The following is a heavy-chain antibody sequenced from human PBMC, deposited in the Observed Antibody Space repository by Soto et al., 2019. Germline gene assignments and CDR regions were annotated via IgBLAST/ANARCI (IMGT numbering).Heavy chain of an antibody. D-gene: IGHD3-10*01. Sequence: SETLSLTCTVSGASISSSNYYWGWIRQPPGKGLEWIGTIYYSGSTYYNPSLKSRVTISVDTSENQFSLKLSSVTAADTAVYYCARHADTMVRGLIIAFDYWGQGTLVTVSS. CDR1: GASISSSNYY. V-gene: IGHV4-39*01. CDR3: ARHADTMVRGLIIAFDY. CDR2: IYYSGST. J-gene: IGHJ4*02.